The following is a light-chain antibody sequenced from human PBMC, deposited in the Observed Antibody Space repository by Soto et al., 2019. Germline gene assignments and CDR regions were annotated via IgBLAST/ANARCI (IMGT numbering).Light chain of an antibody. CDR3: SSYTTSNTLEGV. J-gene: IGLJ2*01. V-gene: IGLV2-14*01. CDR2: DVT. CDR1: SSDIGAYNF. Sequence: QSVLTQPASVSGSPGQSITISCTGTSSDIGAYNFVSWYQLHPDTAPKLMIYDVTNRPSGVSDRFSGSKSGNTASLTISGLQAEDGADYYCSSYTTSNTLEGVFGGGTKLTVL.